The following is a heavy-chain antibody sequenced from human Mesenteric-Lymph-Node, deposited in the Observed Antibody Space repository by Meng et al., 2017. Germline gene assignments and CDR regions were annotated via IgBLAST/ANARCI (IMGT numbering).Heavy chain of an antibody. D-gene: IGHD5-12*01. J-gene: IGHJ4*02. CDR3: ARHDGGYGDYFDH. Sequence: QVPLQQWGAGLLKPSETLSLTCTVSGGSISSSRHYWGWIRQPPGKGLEWIGSIYYSGSTYYNPSLRSRVTMSLDTSKNQFSLKLSSVTATDTAVYYCARHDGGYGDYFDHWGQGTLVTVSS. CDR1: GGSISSSRHY. CDR2: IYYSGST. V-gene: IGHV4-39*01.